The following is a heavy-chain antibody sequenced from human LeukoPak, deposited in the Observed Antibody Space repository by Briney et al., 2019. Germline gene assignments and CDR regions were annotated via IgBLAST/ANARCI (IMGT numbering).Heavy chain of an antibody. CDR2: IVVGSGNT. CDR1: GFTFTSSA. D-gene: IGHD2-2*02. V-gene: IGHV1-58*01. Sequence: ASVKVSCKASGFTFTSSAVQWVRQARGQRLEWIGWIVVGSGNTNYAQKFQERVTITRDMSTSTAYMELSSLRSEDTAVYYCAAASGYCSSTSCYKGNYYYYYMDVWGKGTTVTVSS. CDR3: AAASGYCSSTSCYKGNYYYYYMDV. J-gene: IGHJ6*03.